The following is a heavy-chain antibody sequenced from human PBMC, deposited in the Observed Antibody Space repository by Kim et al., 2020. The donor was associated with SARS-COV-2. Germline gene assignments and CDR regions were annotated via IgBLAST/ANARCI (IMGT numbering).Heavy chain of an antibody. J-gene: IGHJ4*02. D-gene: IGHD3-22*01. CDR3: ARDSGRKGNYYDSSGYYHD. Sequence: GGSLRLSCAASGFTFSSYGMHWVRQAPGKGLEWVAVISYDGSNKYYADSVKGRFTISRDNSKNTLYLQMNSLRAEDTAVYYCARDSGRKGNYYDSSGYYHDWGQGTLVTVSS. CDR2: ISYDGSNK. CDR1: GFTFSSYG. V-gene: IGHV3-33*05.